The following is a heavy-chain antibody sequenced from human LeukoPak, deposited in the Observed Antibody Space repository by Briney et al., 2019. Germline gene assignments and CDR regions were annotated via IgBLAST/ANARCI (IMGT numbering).Heavy chain of an antibody. V-gene: IGHV3-7*01. Sequence: GGSLRLSCAASGFTFSSYAMSWVRQAPGKGLEWVANIKQDGSEKYYVDSVKGRFTISRDNAKNSLYLQMNSLRAEDTAVYYCARGRHSSGWYALYFDYWGQGTLVTVSS. J-gene: IGHJ4*02. CDR3: ARGRHSSGWYALYFDY. D-gene: IGHD6-19*01. CDR1: GFTFSSYA. CDR2: IKQDGSEK.